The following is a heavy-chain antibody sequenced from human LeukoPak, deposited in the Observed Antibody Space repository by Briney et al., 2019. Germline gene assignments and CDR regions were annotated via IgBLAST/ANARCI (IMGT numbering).Heavy chain of an antibody. V-gene: IGHV3-23*01. CDR3: ARDLTTVTTLYGMDV. D-gene: IGHD4-17*01. CDR2: ISGSGGST. J-gene: IGHJ6*02. Sequence: PGGSLRLSCAASGFTFSSYAMSWVRQAPGKGLEWVSAISGSGGSTYYADSVKGRFTISRDNSKNTLYLQMNSLRAEDTDVYYCARDLTTVTTLYGMDVWGQGTTVTVSS. CDR1: GFTFSSYA.